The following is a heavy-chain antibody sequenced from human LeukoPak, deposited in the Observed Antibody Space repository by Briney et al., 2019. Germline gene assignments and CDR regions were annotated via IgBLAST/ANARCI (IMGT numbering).Heavy chain of an antibody. J-gene: IGHJ4*02. CDR2: MNPRSGDT. Sequence: GASVKVSCKPSGYSFTDYFMHWVRQAPGQGLECMGWMNPRSGDTNYAQKFQGRVTVTRDTSISTAYMELSRLRSDDTAVYYCARADHGTRSDGFYTLDYWGQGSLVTVSS. CDR1: GYSFTDYF. D-gene: IGHD2-2*02. CDR3: ARADHGTRSDGFYTLDY. V-gene: IGHV1-2*02.